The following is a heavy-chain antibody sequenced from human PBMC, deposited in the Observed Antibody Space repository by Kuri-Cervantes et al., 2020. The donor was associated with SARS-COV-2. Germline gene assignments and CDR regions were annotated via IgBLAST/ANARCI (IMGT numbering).Heavy chain of an antibody. CDR3: ARGDYGSGSYGYYYGMDV. J-gene: IGHJ6*02. V-gene: IGHV3-30*04. D-gene: IGHD3-10*01. CDR1: GFTFSSYA. CDR2: SSYDGSNK. Sequence: GESLKISCAASGFTFSSYAMHWVRQAPGKGLEWVAVSSYDGSNKYYADSVKGRFTISRDNSKNTLYLQMNSLRAEDTAVYYCARGDYGSGSYGYYYGMDVWGQGTTVTVSS.